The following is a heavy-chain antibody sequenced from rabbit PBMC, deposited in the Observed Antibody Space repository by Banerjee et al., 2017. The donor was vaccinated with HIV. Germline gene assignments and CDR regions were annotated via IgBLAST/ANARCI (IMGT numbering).Heavy chain of an antibody. V-gene: IGHV1S40*01. CDR3: ARDGAGSISAYFNL. CDR1: GFDLSTYYY. CDR2: IDAGSSGNT. Sequence: QSLEESGGDLVKPGASLTLTCTVSGFDLSTYYYMCWVRQAPGKGLEWIACIDAGSSGNTYYASWAKGRFTISKTSSTTVTLQMTSLTVADTAIYFCARDGAGSISAYFNLWGPGTLVTVS. D-gene: IGHD4-2*01. J-gene: IGHJ4*01.